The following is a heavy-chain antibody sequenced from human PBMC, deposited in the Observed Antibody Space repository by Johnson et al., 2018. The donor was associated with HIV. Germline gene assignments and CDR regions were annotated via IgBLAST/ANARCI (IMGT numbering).Heavy chain of an antibody. CDR3: ARPVVADYRGAFDI. V-gene: IGHV3-53*01. Sequence: VQLVESGGGLIQPGGSLRLSCAASGFTVSSNYMGWVRQAPGKGLEWVSVLYSGGSTYYTDSVKGRFTISRDNSKNTLYLQMNSLRAEDTAVYYCARPVVADYRGAFDIWGQGTMVTVSS. J-gene: IGHJ3*02. CDR1: GFTVSSNY. D-gene: IGHD3-22*01. CDR2: LYSGGST.